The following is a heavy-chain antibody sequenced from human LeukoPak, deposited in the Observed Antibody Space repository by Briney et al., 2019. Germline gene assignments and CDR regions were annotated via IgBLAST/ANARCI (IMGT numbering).Heavy chain of an antibody. J-gene: IGHJ4*02. V-gene: IGHV3-7*03. Sequence: GGSLRVSCAGSGFIFRMGWVRQVPGKGLEWVANIQKDGGEDYYVDSAKGRFSISRDNSKNLLYLQMHSLRDEDTAVYFCVRLQWVGLMFDFWGQGTLVTVSS. CDR2: IQKDGGED. D-gene: IGHD6-19*01. CDR3: VRLQWVGLMFDF. CDR1: GFIFR.